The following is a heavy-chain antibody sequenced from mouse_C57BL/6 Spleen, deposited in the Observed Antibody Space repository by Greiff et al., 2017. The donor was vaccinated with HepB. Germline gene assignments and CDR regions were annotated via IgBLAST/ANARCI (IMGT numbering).Heavy chain of an antibody. CDR2: IDPSDSYT. CDR3: ARGYYGSSYRPWFAY. Sequence: QVQLQQPGAELVMPGASVKLSCKASGYTFTSYWMHWVKQRPGQGLEWIGEIDPSDSYTNYNQKFKGKSTLTVDKSSSTAYMQLSSLTSEDSAVYYCARGYYGSSYRPWFAYWGQGTLVTVSA. D-gene: IGHD1-1*01. CDR1: GYTFTSYW. J-gene: IGHJ3*01. V-gene: IGHV1-69*01.